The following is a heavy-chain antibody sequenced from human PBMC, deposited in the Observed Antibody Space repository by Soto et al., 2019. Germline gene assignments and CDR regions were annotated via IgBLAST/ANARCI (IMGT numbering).Heavy chain of an antibody. J-gene: IGHJ4*02. Sequence: GGSLRLSCEVSGFTFTNFGINWVRQAPGKGLEWVSSVSKSDYTYYSESVKGRFTISRDNAKNSVSLQMNNLRAEDTAVYYCAREDSIITPAVADVWGQGTQVTVSS. CDR1: GFTFTNFG. CDR2: VSKSDYT. V-gene: IGHV3-21*04. CDR3: AREDSIITPAVADV. D-gene: IGHD3-10*01.